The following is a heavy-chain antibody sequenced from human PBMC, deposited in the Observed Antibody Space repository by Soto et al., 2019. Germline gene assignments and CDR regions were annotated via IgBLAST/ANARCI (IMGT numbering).Heavy chain of an antibody. D-gene: IGHD3-16*01. CDR2: RDYVWNT. Sequence: QVQLQESGPGLVKPSETLSLTCTVSDGSIGSDYWSWIWQPPGTGLEWLGNRDYVWNTTYTPSLNSRVTMSIDTSKNCFSLRLASVTTADTALYYCERMVDIYVNGNWFDPWGQGTLVTVSS. CDR3: ERMVDIYVNGNWFDP. J-gene: IGHJ5*02. CDR1: DGSIGSDY. V-gene: IGHV4-59*01.